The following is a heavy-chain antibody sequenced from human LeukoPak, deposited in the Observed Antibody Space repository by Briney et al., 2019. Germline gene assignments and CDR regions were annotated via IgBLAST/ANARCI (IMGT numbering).Heavy chain of an antibody. J-gene: IGHJ4*02. D-gene: IGHD4-17*01. CDR1: GFTFSSYA. CDR3: VRDLFSRRWLSPFDY. V-gene: IGHV3-30*04. CDR2: ISYDGSNK. Sequence: GGSLRLSCAASGFTFSSYAMHWVRQAPGKGLEWVAVISYDGSNKYYADSVKGRFTISRDNSKNTLYLQMNSLRAEDTAVYYCVRDLFSRRWLSPFDYWGQGTLDTVSS.